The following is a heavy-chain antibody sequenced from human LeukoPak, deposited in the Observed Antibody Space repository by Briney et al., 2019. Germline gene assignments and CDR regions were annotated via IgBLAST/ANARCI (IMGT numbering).Heavy chain of an antibody. V-gene: IGHV3-33*05. CDR1: GFSFSGYG. CDR3: AKDQEPRFLQTTFDY. D-gene: IGHD3-3*01. J-gene: IGHJ4*02. Sequence: GGSLRLSCAASGFSFSGYGMHWVRQAPGKGLEWVAVISYDGSHKYYADSVKGRFTISRDNSKNTLFLHMNNLRAEDTAVYFCAKDQEPRFLQTTFDYWGQGTLVTVSS. CDR2: ISYDGSHK.